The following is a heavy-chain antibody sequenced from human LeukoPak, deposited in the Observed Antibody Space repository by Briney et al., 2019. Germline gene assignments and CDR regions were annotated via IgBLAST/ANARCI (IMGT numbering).Heavy chain of an antibody. V-gene: IGHV3-7*01. D-gene: IGHD2-21*01. J-gene: IGHJ4*02. CDR3: ARPVNRLFLF. Sequence: GGSPRLSCVGSGFSLSGDWMTWVRQAPGTGLEWVANIKEDGGETYYVDSVKGRFTISRDNAKNSLYLQMNNLRAEDTAVYFCARPVNRLFLFWGPGTLVTVSS. CDR1: GFSLSGDW. CDR2: IKEDGGET.